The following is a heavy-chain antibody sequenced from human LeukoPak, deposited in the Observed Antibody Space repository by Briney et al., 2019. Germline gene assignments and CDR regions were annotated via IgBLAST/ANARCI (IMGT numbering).Heavy chain of an antibody. CDR3: ARRRRPVRGVTTGIDY. Sequence: PSETLSLTCTVSGGSISSSSYYWGWIRQPPGKGLEWIGSIYYSGSTYYNPSLKSRVTISVDTSKNQFSLKLSSVTAADTAVYYCARRRRPVRGVTTGIDYWGQGTLVTVSS. J-gene: IGHJ4*02. CDR2: IYYSGST. V-gene: IGHV4-39*07. D-gene: IGHD3-10*01. CDR1: GGSISSSSYY.